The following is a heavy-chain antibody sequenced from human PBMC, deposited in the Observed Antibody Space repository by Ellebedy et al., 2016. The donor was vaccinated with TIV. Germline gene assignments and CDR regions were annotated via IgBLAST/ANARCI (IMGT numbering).Heavy chain of an antibody. CDR3: ARGPAETSRGTWFDP. Sequence: SETLSLXXTVSGGSINGYYWSWIWQHPGKGLEYIAYINYSGDTNYNPSLKSRVTISVDTSKNQLSLKVPYVTAADTAIYYCARGPAETSRGTWFDPWGQGTLVTVSS. CDR1: GGSINGYY. V-gene: IGHV4-59*01. CDR2: INYSGDT. D-gene: IGHD3-16*01. J-gene: IGHJ5*02.